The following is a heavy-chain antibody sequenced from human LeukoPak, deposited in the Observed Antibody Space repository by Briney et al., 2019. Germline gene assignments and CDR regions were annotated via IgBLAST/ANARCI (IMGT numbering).Heavy chain of an antibody. CDR1: GGSISSYY. V-gene: IGHV4-59*01. D-gene: IGHD6-19*01. Sequence: SETLSLTCTVSGGSISSYYWSWIRQPPGKGLEWIGYIYYSGSTNYNPSLKSRVTISVDTSKNQFSLKLSSVTAAGTAVYYCARESAVAGRDAFDIWGQGTMVTVSS. CDR3: ARESAVAGRDAFDI. CDR2: IYYSGST. J-gene: IGHJ3*02.